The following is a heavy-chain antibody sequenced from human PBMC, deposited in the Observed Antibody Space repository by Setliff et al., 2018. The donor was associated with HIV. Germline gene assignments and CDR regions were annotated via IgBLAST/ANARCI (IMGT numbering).Heavy chain of an antibody. V-gene: IGHV4-38-2*02. CDR3: ASEDCGGGSCRPDN. J-gene: IGHJ4*02. CDR1: GYSISSGSY. CDR2: MYHSGST. D-gene: IGHD2-15*01. Sequence: SETLSLTCTVSGYSISSGSYWGWIRQPPGKGLEWIGSMYHSGSTYYNPSLKSRVTISLDTSKNQFSLKLSSVTVADTAVYYCASEDCGGGSCRPDNWGQGTRVTVS.